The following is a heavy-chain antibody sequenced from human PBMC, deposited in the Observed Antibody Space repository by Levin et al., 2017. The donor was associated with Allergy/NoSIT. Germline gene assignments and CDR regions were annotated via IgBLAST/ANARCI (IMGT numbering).Heavy chain of an antibody. J-gene: IGHJ6*02. CDR2: INWNGGST. CDR3: ARERAGGYYDGMDV. Sequence: GESLKISCAASGFTFDDYGMSWVRQAPGKGLEWVSGINWNGGSTGYADSVKGRFTISRDNAKNSLYLQMNSLRAEDTALYHCARERAGGYYDGMDVWGQGTTVTVSS. D-gene: IGHD3-10*01. V-gene: IGHV3-20*01. CDR1: GFTFDDYG.